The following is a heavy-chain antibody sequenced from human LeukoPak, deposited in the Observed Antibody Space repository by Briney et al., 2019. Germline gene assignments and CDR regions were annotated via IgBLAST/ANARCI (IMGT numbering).Heavy chain of an antibody. CDR3: ARAVNGPGNYYYYYMDV. V-gene: IGHV4-39*07. D-gene: IGHD3-10*01. J-gene: IGHJ6*03. Sequence: PSETLSLTCTVSGGSISSSSYYWGWIRQPPGKGLEWIGSIYYSGSTNYNPSLKSRVTISVDTSKNQFSLKLSSVTAADTAVYYCARAVNGPGNYYYYYMDVWGKGTTVTVSS. CDR1: GGSISSSSYY. CDR2: IYYSGST.